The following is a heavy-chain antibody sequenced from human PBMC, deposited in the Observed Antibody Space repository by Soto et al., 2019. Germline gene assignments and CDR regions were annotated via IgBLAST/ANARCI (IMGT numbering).Heavy chain of an antibody. D-gene: IGHD3-3*01. CDR3: ARGLLALDYDFWSGYYEGEGAWFDP. J-gene: IGHJ5*02. Sequence: ASVKVSCKASGGTFSSYTISWVRQAPGQGLEWMGRIIPILGIANYAQKFQGRVTITADKSTSTAYMELSSLRSEDTAVYYCARGLLALDYDFWSGYYEGEGAWFDPWGQGTLVTVSS. V-gene: IGHV1-69*02. CDR1: GGTFSSYT. CDR2: IIPILGIA.